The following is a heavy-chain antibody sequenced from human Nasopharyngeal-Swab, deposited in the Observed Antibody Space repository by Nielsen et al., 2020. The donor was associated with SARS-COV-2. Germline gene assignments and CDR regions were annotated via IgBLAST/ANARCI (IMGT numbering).Heavy chain of an antibody. D-gene: IGHD2-15*01. V-gene: IGHV3-23*03. J-gene: IGHJ3*02. CDR1: GFTFSSYA. CDR2: IYSGGSST. CDR3: VRWSGGWAFDI. Sequence: GGSLRLSCAASGFTFSSYAMSWVRQAPGKGLEWVSVIYSGGSSTYYADSVKGRFTISRDNSKNTLYLQMNSLRAEDTAVYYCVRWSGGWAFDIGGQGTMVTVSS.